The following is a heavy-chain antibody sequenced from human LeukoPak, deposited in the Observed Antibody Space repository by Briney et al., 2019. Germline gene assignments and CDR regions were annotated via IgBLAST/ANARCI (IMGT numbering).Heavy chain of an antibody. CDR1: GDSISRSTYY. CDR2: VYYGRSP. J-gene: IGHJ4*02. CDR3: ARSSGTGTFSY. D-gene: IGHD6-25*01. V-gene: IGHV4-39*02. Sequence: SETLSLTCTDSGDSISRSTYYWAWIRQPPGKGLEWIGSVYYGRSPYFNPSLESRATISVDTSKNHFSLKMSSVTAADTAVYYCARSSGTGTFSYWGQGTLVTVSS.